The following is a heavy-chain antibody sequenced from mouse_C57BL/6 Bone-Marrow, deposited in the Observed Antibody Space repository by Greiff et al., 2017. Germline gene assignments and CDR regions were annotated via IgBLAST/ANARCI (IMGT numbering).Heavy chain of an antibody. CDR1: GYTFPSYW. CDR2: IDPSDRYT. V-gene: IGHV1-69*01. D-gene: IGHD2-5*01. Sequence: QVQLQQPGAELVMPGALVKLSCKASGYTFPSYWMHWVKQRPGQGPEWIGEIDPSDRYTNYNQKFKGKSTLTVDKSSSTAYVQLSSLTSEDDAVYYCARGNSKGGDAMDYWGQGTSVTVSS. J-gene: IGHJ4*01. CDR3: ARGNSKGGDAMDY.